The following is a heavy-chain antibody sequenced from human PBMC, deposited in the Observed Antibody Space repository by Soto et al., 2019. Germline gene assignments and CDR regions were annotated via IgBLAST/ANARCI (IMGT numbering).Heavy chain of an antibody. D-gene: IGHD5-12*01. CDR2: IYYNDDR. Sequence: CPTLVNPTQTLTLTCTFSGFSFTTAGVAVGWIRQTPGGALEWLTLIYYNDDRRFSPSLKTRLTITGDTSKNQVVLSLTNVDPGDTATYFCAHSDGGYEIIYFDFWGQGIPVTVSS. CDR3: AHSDGGYEIIYFDF. J-gene: IGHJ4*02. V-gene: IGHV2-5*01. CDR1: GFSFTTAGVA.